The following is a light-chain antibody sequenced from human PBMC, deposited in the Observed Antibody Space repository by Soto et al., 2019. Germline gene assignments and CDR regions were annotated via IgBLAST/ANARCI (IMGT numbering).Light chain of an antibody. Sequence: QSVLTQPASVSGSPGQSITISCTGTSNDIGYYNYVSWYQQHPAKAPKLIIYEVRNRPSGISNRFSGSKSGNTASLTISGLQAEDEADYYCSSYTTTSSVVFGGGTQLTVL. CDR1: SNDIGYYNY. CDR2: EVR. CDR3: SSYTTTSSVV. V-gene: IGLV2-14*01. J-gene: IGLJ2*01.